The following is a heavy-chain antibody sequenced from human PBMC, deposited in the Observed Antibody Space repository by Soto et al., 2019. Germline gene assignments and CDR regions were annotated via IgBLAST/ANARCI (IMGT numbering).Heavy chain of an antibody. D-gene: IGHD1-26*01. CDR2: ISSNGGST. J-gene: IGHJ3*02. V-gene: IGHV3-64*02. CDR3: ARGSRGLQYGIDAFDI. CDR1: GFTFRSYA. Sequence: ESGEGLVQPGGSLRLSCAASGFTFRSYAMHWVRQAPGKGLEYVSAISSNGGSTYYADSVKGRFTISRDNSKNTLYLQMGSLRAEDMAVYYCARGSRGLQYGIDAFDIWGQGTMVTVSS.